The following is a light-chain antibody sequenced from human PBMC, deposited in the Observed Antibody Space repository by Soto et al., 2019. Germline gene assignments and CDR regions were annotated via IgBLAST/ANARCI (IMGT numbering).Light chain of an antibody. CDR1: TSDVGGYNY. V-gene: IGLV2-11*01. CDR2: DVN. J-gene: IGLJ2*01. Sequence: QSALTQPRSVSGSPGQSVTISCTGTTSDVGGYNYVSWYQQHPGKAPKLIIYDVNKRPSGVPDRFSGSKSGNTASLTTSGLQAEDETDYYCCSYAGSYSIFGGGTKLTVL. CDR3: CSYAGSYSI.